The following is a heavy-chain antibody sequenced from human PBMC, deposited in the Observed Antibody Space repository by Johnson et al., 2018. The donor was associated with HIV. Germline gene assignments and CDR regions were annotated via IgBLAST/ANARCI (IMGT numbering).Heavy chain of an antibody. Sequence: VQLVESGGGLVQPGGSLRVSCAASGFTFSSYWMSWVRQAPGKGLEWVANIKQDGSEKYYVDSVKGRFTISRDNSKNTLYLQMNSLRAEDTAVYYCARAQYNYALGRGAFDIWGQGTMVTVSS. J-gene: IGHJ3*02. D-gene: IGHD5-18*01. CDR2: IKQDGSEK. CDR1: GFTFSSYW. CDR3: ARAQYNYALGRGAFDI. V-gene: IGHV3-7*04.